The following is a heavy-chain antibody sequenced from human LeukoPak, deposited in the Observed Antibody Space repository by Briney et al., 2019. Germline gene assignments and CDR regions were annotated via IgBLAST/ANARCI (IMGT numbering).Heavy chain of an antibody. V-gene: IGHV3-7*03. CDR3: ARDQYDTWSRRGNFDS. Sequence: GGSLRLSCVASGFTFGKYWMSWVRQAPGKGLEWVANIKLDGSEKNYVDSVKGRFTISSDNTKNSLYLQMNSLRAEDTAVFYCARDQYDTWSRRGNFDSWGQGTLDIVSS. CDR2: IKLDGSEK. CDR1: GFTFGKYW. J-gene: IGHJ4*02. D-gene: IGHD3-3*01.